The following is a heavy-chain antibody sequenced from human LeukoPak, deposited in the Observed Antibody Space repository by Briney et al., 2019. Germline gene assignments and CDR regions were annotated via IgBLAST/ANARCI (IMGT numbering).Heavy chain of an antibody. CDR1: GGTFSSYA. J-gene: IGHJ3*02. V-gene: IGHV1-69*05. D-gene: IGHD3-10*01. Sequence: ASVKVSCKASGGTFSSYAISWVRQAPGQGLEWMGGIIPIFGTANYAQKFQGRATITTDESTSTAYMELSSLRSEDTAVYYCASAYYYDSRRDAFDIWGQGTMVTVSS. CDR2: IIPIFGTA. CDR3: ASAYYYDSRRDAFDI.